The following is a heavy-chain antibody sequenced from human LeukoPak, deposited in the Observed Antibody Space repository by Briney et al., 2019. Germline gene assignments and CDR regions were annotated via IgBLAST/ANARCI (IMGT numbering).Heavy chain of an antibody. J-gene: IGHJ4*02. D-gene: IGHD3-10*01. CDR1: GYSISSGYY. Sequence: SETLSLTCTVSGYSISSGYYWGWIRQPPGKGLEWIGSIYHSGSTYYNPSLKSRVTISADTSKNQFSLKPSSVTAADTAVYYCAREGGSGSSNWGQGTLVTVSS. CDR3: AREGGSGSSN. CDR2: IYHSGST. V-gene: IGHV4-38-2*02.